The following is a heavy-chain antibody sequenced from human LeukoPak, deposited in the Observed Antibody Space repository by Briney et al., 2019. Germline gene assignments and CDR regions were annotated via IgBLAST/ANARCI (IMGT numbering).Heavy chain of an antibody. CDR2: ISGSGGST. D-gene: IGHD3-3*01. J-gene: IGHJ4*02. CDR1: GFTFSSYA. V-gene: IGHV3-23*01. Sequence: GGSLRLSCAACGFTFSSYAMSWVRQAPGKGLDWLSTISGSGGSTYYADSVKGRFTISRDNSKNTLDLQMNSLRAEDTAVYYCASTGDFWSGYLSPGPLGYWGQGTLVTVSS. CDR3: ASTGDFWSGYLSPGPLGY.